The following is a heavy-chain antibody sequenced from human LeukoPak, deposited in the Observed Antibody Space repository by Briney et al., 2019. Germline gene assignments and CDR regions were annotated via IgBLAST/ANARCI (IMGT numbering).Heavy chain of an antibody. CDR1: GFTFSSYS. CDR3: ARDKLFGVVMPHKFYGMDV. Sequence: GGSLRLSCAASGFTFSSYSMNWVRQAPGKGLEWVSHISSSSSTIYYADSVKGRFTISRDNAKNSLYLQMNSLRVEDTAVYYCARDKLFGVVMPHKFYGMDVWGQGTTVTVSS. J-gene: IGHJ6*02. V-gene: IGHV3-48*04. D-gene: IGHD3-3*01. CDR2: ISSSSSTI.